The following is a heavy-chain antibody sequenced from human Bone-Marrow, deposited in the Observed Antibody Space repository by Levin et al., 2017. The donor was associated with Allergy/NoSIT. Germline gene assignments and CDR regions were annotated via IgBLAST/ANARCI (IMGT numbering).Heavy chain of an antibody. D-gene: IGHD2-15*01. V-gene: IGHV1-69*13. CDR1: GGTFSSYA. CDR3: ARDRGYCSGGSCYPGGFDY. Sequence: ASVKVSCKASGGTFSSYAISWVRQAPGQGLEWMGGIIPIFGTANYAQKFQGRVTITADESTSTAYMELSSLRSEDTAVYYCARDRGYCSGGSCYPGGFDYWGQGTLVTVSS. CDR2: IIPIFGTA. J-gene: IGHJ4*02.